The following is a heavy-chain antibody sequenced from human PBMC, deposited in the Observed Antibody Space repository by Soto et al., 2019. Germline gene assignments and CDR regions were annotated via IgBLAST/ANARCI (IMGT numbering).Heavy chain of an antibody. CDR1: GGSISSPSYN. CDR3: ATVASTHFDS. J-gene: IGHJ4*02. V-gene: IGHV4-39*01. Sequence: QVQLQRSGPGLLKPSETLSLTCTVSGGSISSPSYNWGWVRQPPGKGPEWIGSFFYGGRTHYSPSLESRLSISVDTARSQVSLILTSVTAADTAVYYCATVASTHFDSWGQGALVVVSS. D-gene: IGHD1-1*01. CDR2: FFYGGRT.